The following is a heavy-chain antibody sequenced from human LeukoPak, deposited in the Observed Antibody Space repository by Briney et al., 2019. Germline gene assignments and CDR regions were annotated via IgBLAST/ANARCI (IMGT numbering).Heavy chain of an antibody. D-gene: IGHD3-10*01. CDR3: ARAPKCYGSGSTCGVSFISWGAFDI. CDR1: GYTFTRYD. V-gene: IGHV1-8*01. Sequence: GASVRVSCKASGYTFTRYDINWVRQATGQGLEWMGWMNPNSGNTGYAQKFQGRVTITADKSTSTAYMELSRLRSEDTAVYYCARAPKCYGSGSTCGVSFISWGAFDIWGQGTMVTVSS. CDR2: MNPNSGNT. J-gene: IGHJ3*02.